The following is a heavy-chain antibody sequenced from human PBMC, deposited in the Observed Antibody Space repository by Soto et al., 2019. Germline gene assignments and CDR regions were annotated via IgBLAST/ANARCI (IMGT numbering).Heavy chain of an antibody. CDR3: ARARYSSGWYSSLDY. J-gene: IGHJ4*02. D-gene: IGHD6-19*01. Sequence: SETLSLTCTVSGGSISSGGYYWSWIRQHPGKGLEWIGYIYYSGRTYYNPSLKSRVTISVDTSKNQFSLKLSSVTAADTAVYYCARARYSSGWYSSLDYWGQGTLVTVSS. CDR2: IYYSGRT. CDR1: GGSISSGGYY. V-gene: IGHV4-31*03.